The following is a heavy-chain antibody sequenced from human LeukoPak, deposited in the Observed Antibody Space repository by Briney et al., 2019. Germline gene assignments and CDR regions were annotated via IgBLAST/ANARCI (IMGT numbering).Heavy chain of an antibody. CDR2: FDPEDGET. Sequence: GASVKVSCEVSGYTLTELSMHWVRQAPGKGLEWRGGFDPEDGETIYAQKFQGRVTMTEDTSTDTAYMELSSLRSEDTAVYYCATVGESGSYSHDYWGQGTLVTVSS. J-gene: IGHJ4*02. V-gene: IGHV1-24*01. CDR1: GYTLTELS. CDR3: ATVGESGSYSHDY. D-gene: IGHD1-26*01.